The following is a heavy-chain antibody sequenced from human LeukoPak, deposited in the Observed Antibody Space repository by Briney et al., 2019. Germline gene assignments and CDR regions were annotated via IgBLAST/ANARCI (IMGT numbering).Heavy chain of an antibody. CDR3: AKGWGATVAGTSVYFDY. CDR2: ITYDGAFDGGKT. J-gene: IGHJ4*02. CDR1: GLSLSNYP. D-gene: IGHD6-19*01. V-gene: IGHV3-30*07. Sequence: GGSLRLSCEASGLSLSNYPMHWVRQAPGKGLEWITLITYDGAFDGGKTYYADSVKGRFTISRDNSKNTLYLQMNSLRAEDTAVYYCAKGWGATVAGTSVYFDYWGQGTLVTVSS.